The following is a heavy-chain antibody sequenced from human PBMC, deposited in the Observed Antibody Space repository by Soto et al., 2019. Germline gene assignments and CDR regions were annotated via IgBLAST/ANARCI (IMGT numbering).Heavy chain of an antibody. CDR1: GDSVSSNSAT. Sequence: SQTLSLTCAISGDSVSSNSATWNWIRQSPSRGLEWLGRTYYRSKWYDDYAVSVKGRVTINPDTSKNQFSLQMNSLESEDTAVNYCSRDDSDWFFNWGRGTLVTVSS. CDR2: TYYRSKWYD. D-gene: IGHD3-9*01. V-gene: IGHV6-1*01. J-gene: IGHJ4*02. CDR3: SRDDSDWFFN.